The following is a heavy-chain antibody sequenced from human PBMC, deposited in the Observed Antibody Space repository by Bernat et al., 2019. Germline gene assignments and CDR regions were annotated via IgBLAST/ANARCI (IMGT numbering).Heavy chain of an antibody. CDR1: GFTFSSYG. Sequence: QVQLVESGGGVVQPGRSLRLSCAASGFTFSSYGMHWVRQAPGKGLEWVAVIWYDGSNKYYADSVKGRFTISRDNSKNTLYLQMNSLRAEDTAVYYCARERYYNAFDIWGQGTMVTVSS. V-gene: IGHV3-33*01. CDR2: IWYDGSNK. CDR3: ARERYYNAFDI. D-gene: IGHD3-10*01. J-gene: IGHJ3*02.